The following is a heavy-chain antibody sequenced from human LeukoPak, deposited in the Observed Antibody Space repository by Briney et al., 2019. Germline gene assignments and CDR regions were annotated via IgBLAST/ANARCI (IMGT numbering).Heavy chain of an antibody. J-gene: IGHJ4*02. V-gene: IGHV4-59*01. CDR1: GGSISSYY. Sequence: SETLSLTCTVSGGSISSYYWSWIRQPPGKGLEWIGYIYYSGSTNYNPSLKSRVTISVDTSKNQFSLKLSSVTAADTAVYYCARFRYYDSSAFDYWGQGTLVTVS. CDR3: ARFRYYDSSAFDY. D-gene: IGHD3-22*01. CDR2: IYYSGST.